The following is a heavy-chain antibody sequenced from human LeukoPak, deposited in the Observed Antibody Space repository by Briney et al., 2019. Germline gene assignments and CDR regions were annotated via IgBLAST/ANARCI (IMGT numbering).Heavy chain of an antibody. J-gene: IGHJ3*02. V-gene: IGHV3-74*01. Sequence: GGSLRLSCAASGFTFSSYWMHWVRQAPGKGLVWVSRINSDGSSTSYADSVKGRFTISRDNSKNTLYLQMNSLRAEDTAVYYCARDGSAMVRGLAFDIWGQGTMVTVSS. CDR3: ARDGSAMVRGLAFDI. CDR2: INSDGSST. D-gene: IGHD3-10*01. CDR1: GFTFSSYW.